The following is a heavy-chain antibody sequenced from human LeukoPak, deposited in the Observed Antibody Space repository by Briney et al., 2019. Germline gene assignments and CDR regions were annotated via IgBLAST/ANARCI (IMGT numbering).Heavy chain of an antibody. CDR1: GFTFSSYG. V-gene: IGHV3-33*01. CDR3: ARGEQQLVLPFDY. D-gene: IGHD6-13*01. CDR2: IWYDGSNK. J-gene: IGHJ4*02. Sequence: GGSLRLSCAASGFTFSSYGMHWVRQAPGKGLEWVAVIWYDGSNKYYADSVKGRFTISRDNSKNTLYLQMNSLRAEDTAVYYCARGEQQLVLPFDYWGQGNPGHRLL.